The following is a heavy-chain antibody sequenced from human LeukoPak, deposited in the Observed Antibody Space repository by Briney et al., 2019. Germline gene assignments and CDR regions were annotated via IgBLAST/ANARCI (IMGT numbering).Heavy chain of an antibody. J-gene: IGHJ5*02. Sequence: ASVKVSCKASGYTFTGYYMHWVRQAPGQGLEWMGRINPNSGGTNYAQKFQGRVTMTRDTSISTAYMELSRLRSDDTAVYYCARGGRWLGYCSSTSCPLGDWFDPWGQGTLVTVSS. CDR3: ARGGRWLGYCSSTSCPLGDWFDP. V-gene: IGHV1-2*06. CDR2: INPNSGGT. D-gene: IGHD2-2*01. CDR1: GYTFTGYY.